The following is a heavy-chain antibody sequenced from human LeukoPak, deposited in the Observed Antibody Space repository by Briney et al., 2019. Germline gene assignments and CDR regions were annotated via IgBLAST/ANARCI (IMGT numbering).Heavy chain of an antibody. Sequence: GGSLRLSCAASGFTFSRYWMSWVRQAPGKGLEWVANINQDGSVIYYVDSVKGRFTISRDNAKNSLSLQMNSLRVEDTAVYYCARIGYTSSSSDYWGQGTLVTVSS. CDR2: INQDGSVI. CDR1: GFTFSRYW. CDR3: ARIGYTSSSSDY. D-gene: IGHD2-15*01. V-gene: IGHV3-7*01. J-gene: IGHJ4*02.